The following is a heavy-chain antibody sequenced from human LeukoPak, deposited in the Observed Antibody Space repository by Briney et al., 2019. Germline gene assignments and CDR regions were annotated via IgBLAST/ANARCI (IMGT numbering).Heavy chain of an antibody. J-gene: IGHJ4*02. CDR3: ATSEAYSYGPDY. Sequence: SETLSLTCTVSGGSISSGSYYWSWIRQPAGKGLEWIGRIYTSGSTNYNPSLKSRVTISVDTSKNQFSLKLSSVTAADTAVYYCATSEAYSYGPDYWGQGTLVTVSS. V-gene: IGHV4-61*02. CDR2: IYTSGST. CDR1: GGSISSGSYY. D-gene: IGHD5-18*01.